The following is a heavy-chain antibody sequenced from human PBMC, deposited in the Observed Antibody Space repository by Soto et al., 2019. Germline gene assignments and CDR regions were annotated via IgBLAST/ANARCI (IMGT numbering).Heavy chain of an antibody. J-gene: IGHJ4*02. CDR3: AHYSSTSSFDY. D-gene: IGHD6-13*01. V-gene: IGHV2-5*02. CDR1: GFSLSTSGMG. CDR2: IYWDDDK. Sequence: QITLKESGPTLVKPTQTFTLACTFSGFSLSTSGMGVGWIRQPPGKALEWLALIYWDDDKRYSPSLKSRLTXTXDTSKNQVVLTMTNMDPVDTATYYCAHYSSTSSFDYWGQGTLVTVSS.